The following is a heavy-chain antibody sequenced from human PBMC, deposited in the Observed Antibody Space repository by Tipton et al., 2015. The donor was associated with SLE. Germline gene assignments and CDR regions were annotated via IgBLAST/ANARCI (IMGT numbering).Heavy chain of an antibody. CDR1: GFTFSSYG. J-gene: IGHJ4*02. CDR2: ISDDGRNK. Sequence: SLRLSCVASGFTFSSYGMHWVRQAPGKGLEWVAVISDDGRNKYHAHSVQGRFTISRDNSKNTLYLQMNSLRAEDTAVYYCARVSVVVVVAAGYYFDYWGQGTLVTVSS. CDR3: ARVSVVVVVAAGYYFDY. V-gene: IGHV3-30*03. D-gene: IGHD2-15*01.